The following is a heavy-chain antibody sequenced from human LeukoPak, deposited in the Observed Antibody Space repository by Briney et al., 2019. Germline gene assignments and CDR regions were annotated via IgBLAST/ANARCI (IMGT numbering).Heavy chain of an antibody. J-gene: IGHJ4*02. D-gene: IGHD6-13*01. CDR1: GFSFSSYG. Sequence: PGGSLRLSCAASGFSFSSYGMHWVRQAPGKGLEWVAVISYDGSNKYYADSVKGRFTISRDNSKNTLYLQMNSLRAEDTAVYYCAKEYSSSSQYFDYWGREPWSPSPQ. CDR3: AKEYSSSSQYFDY. V-gene: IGHV3-30*18. CDR2: ISYDGSNK.